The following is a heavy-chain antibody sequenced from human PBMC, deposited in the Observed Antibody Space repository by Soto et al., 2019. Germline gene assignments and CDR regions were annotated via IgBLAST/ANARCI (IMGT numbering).Heavy chain of an antibody. Sequence: GSGPTLVNPTQTLTLTCTCSGFSLSTSGVGVGWIRQPPGKALEWLALIYWDDDKRYSPSLKSRLTITKDTSKNQVVLTMTNMDPVDTATYYCAHRPSYCSGGSCYSGFDYWGQGTLVTVS. J-gene: IGHJ4*02. CDR3: AHRPSYCSGGSCYSGFDY. D-gene: IGHD2-15*01. V-gene: IGHV2-5*02. CDR1: GFSLSTSGVG. CDR2: IYWDDDK.